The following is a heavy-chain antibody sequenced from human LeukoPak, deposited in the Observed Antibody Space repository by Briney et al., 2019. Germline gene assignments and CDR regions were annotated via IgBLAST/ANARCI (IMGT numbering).Heavy chain of an antibody. Sequence: SETLSLTCTVSGGSISSYYWSWIRQPPGKGLEWIGYIYTSGSTNYNPSLKSRVTISVDTSKNQFSLKLSSVTAADTAVYYCAVNMVRGQYFQHWGQGTLVTVSS. CDR1: GGSISSYY. V-gene: IGHV4-4*09. CDR3: AVNMVRGQYFQH. CDR2: IYTSGST. D-gene: IGHD3-10*01. J-gene: IGHJ1*01.